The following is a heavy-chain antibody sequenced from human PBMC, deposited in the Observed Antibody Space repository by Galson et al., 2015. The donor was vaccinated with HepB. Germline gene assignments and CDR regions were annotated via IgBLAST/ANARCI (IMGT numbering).Heavy chain of an antibody. CDR1: GFTFSTYW. Sequence: SLRLSCAASGFTFSTYWMSWVRQAPGKGLEWVAHIKVDGSEQYYVDSVKGRFTISRDNAKNSLYLQMNSLRAEDTAMYYCARQYYERAPFDIWGQGTMVTVSS. D-gene: IGHD3-22*01. J-gene: IGHJ3*02. CDR3: ARQYYERAPFDI. V-gene: IGHV3-7*03. CDR2: IKVDGSEQ.